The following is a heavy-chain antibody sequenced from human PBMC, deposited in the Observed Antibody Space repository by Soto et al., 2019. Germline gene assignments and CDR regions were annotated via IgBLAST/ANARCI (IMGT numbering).Heavy chain of an antibody. CDR1: GGSISSSSYY. J-gene: IGHJ4*02. D-gene: IGHD4-17*01. Sequence: SETLSLTCTVSGGSISSSSYYWGWIRQPPGKGLEWIGSIYYSGSTYYNPSLKSRVTISVDTSKNQFSLKLSSVTAADTAVYYCASWGMTTVTIFYYWGQGTLVTVSS. V-gene: IGHV4-39*01. CDR3: ASWGMTTVTIFYY. CDR2: IYYSGST.